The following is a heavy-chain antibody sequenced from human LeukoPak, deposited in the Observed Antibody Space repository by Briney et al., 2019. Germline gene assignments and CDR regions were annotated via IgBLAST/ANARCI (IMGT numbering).Heavy chain of an antibody. CDR3: AKDKGTPIGYYGSGSYYFDY. J-gene: IGHJ4*02. CDR1: GFTVSTNS. Sequence: PGGSLRLSCTVSGFTVSTNSMSWVRQAPGKGLEWVSFIYSDNTHYSDSVKGRFTISRDNSKNTLYLQMNSLRAEDTAVYYCAKDKGTPIGYYGSGSYYFDYWGQGTLVTVSS. V-gene: IGHV3-53*01. D-gene: IGHD3-10*01. CDR2: IYSDNT.